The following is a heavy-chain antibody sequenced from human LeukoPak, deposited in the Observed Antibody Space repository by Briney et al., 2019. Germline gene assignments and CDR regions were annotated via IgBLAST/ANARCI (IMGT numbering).Heavy chain of an antibody. J-gene: IGHJ4*02. D-gene: IGHD1-1*01. CDR3: ARHDAGWNGFDY. CDR1: GGSFSGYY. Sequence: SETLSPTCAVYGGSFSGYYWSWIRQPPGKGLEWIGEINHSGSTNYNPSLKSRVTISVDTSKNQFSLKLSSVTAADTAVYYCARHDAGWNGFDYWGQGTLVTVSS. V-gene: IGHV4-34*01. CDR2: INHSGST.